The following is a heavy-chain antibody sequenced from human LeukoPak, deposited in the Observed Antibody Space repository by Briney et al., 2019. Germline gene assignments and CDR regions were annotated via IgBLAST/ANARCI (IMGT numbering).Heavy chain of an antibody. V-gene: IGHV1-69*04. D-gene: IGHD3-22*01. CDR1: GGTFISYA. CDR3: ARSNPAYYDSSGYYFY. Sequence: SVKVSCKASGGTFISYAISWVRQAPGQGLEWMGRIIPILGIANYAQKFQGRVTITADKSTSTAYMELSSLRSEDTAVYYCARSNPAYYDSSGYYFYWGQGTLVTVSS. CDR2: IIPILGIA. J-gene: IGHJ4*02.